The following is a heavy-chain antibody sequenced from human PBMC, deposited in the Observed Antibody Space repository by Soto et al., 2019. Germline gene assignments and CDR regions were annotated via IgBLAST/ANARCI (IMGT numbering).Heavy chain of an antibody. J-gene: IGHJ6*02. D-gene: IGHD3-16*01. CDR1: GFTFASYN. CDR2: ISNNSDYI. V-gene: IGHV3-21*01. Sequence: GGSLRLSCASSGFTFASYNILWVRQAPGKGLEWVSSISNNSDYIYYADAVKGRFTVSRDNAKNSLLLEMTILRAEDTAVYYCARGESGKRQTDRDSYHYCSFDVWGQGTPVTVSS. CDR3: ARGESGKRQTDRDSYHYCSFDV.